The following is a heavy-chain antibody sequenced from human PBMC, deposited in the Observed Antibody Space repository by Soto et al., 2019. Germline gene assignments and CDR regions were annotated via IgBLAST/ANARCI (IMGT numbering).Heavy chain of an antibody. CDR2: IYASGST. V-gene: IGHV4-4*07. CDR3: ARSAIPRGGWFRP. D-gene: IGHD2-21*01. Sequence: KPSETLSLTCNVSDDSLSTYYWSWIRQPAGKGLEWIGRIYASGSTNYNPSLKSRVSMSVDTSKKQFSLKMISVTAADTAMYYCARSAIPRGGWFRPWGRGVLVTVSS. CDR1: DDSLSTYY. J-gene: IGHJ5*02.